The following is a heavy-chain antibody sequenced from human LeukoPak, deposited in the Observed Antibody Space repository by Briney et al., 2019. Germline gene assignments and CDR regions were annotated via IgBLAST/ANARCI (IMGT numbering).Heavy chain of an antibody. J-gene: IGHJ4*02. V-gene: IGHV4-61*08. Sequence: RPSETLSLTCTVSGGSVGSAGYSWRWIRQPPGGGLEWIGYIYYIRNTNYNPSLKSRVTMSLNPSKNQFSLTLNSVTAADTAVYYCARTQSQSGSYRYYFGYWGQGTLVTVSS. CDR2: IYYIRNT. CDR3: ARTQSQSGSYRYYFGY. CDR1: GGSVGSAGYS. D-gene: IGHD1-26*01.